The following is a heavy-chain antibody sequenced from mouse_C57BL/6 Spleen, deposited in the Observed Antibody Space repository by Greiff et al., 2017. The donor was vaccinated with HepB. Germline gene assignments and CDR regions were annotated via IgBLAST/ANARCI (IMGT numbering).Heavy chain of an antibody. CDR1: GFTFSNYW. J-gene: IGHJ4*01. Sequence: EVKLMESGGGLVQPGGSMKLSCVASGFTFSNYWMNWVRQSPEKGLEWVAQIRLKSDNYATHYAESVKGRFTISRDDSKSSVYLQMNNLRAEDTGIYYCTGTKGYAMDYWGQGTSVTVSS. D-gene: IGHD6-1*01. CDR3: TGTKGYAMDY. V-gene: IGHV6-3*01. CDR2: IRLKSDNYAT.